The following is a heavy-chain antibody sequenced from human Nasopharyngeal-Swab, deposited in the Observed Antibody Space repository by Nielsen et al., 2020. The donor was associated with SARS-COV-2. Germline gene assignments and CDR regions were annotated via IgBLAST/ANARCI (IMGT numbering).Heavy chain of an antibody. CDR2: IYTSGST. D-gene: IGHD3-10*01. CDR3: AVMVRGFHYYYGMDV. Sequence: SETLSLTCPVSGGSISSYYWSWIRQPAGKGLEWIGRIYTSGSTNYNPSLKSRVTMSVDTSKNQFSLKLSSVTAADTAVYYCAVMVRGFHYYYGMDVWGQGTTVTVSS. V-gene: IGHV4-4*07. J-gene: IGHJ6*02. CDR1: GGSISSYY.